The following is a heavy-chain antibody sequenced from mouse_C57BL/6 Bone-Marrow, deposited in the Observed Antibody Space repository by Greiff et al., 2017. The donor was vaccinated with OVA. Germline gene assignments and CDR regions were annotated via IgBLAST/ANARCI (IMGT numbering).Heavy chain of an antibody. D-gene: IGHD2-4*01. CDR3: ARDRYYDYDRFDY. V-gene: IGHV5-4*01. CDR2: ISGGGSYT. Sequence: EVQGVESGGGLVKPGGSLKLSCAASGFTFSSYAMSWVRQTPEKRLEWVATISGGGSYTYYPDNVKGRFTISRDNAKNNLYLQMSHLKSEDTAMYYCARDRYYDYDRFDYWGQGTTLTVSS. CDR1: GFTFSSYA. J-gene: IGHJ2*01.